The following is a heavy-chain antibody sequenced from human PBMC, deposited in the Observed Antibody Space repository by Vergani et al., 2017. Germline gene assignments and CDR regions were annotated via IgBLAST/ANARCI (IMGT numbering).Heavy chain of an antibody. D-gene: IGHD6-13*01. CDR3: ARYSSRSI. V-gene: IGHV3-30*01. CDR2: ISYDGSNK. CDR1: GFTFSSYA. J-gene: IGHJ4*02. Sequence: VQLLESGGGLVQPGGSLRLSCAASGFTFSSYAMHWVRQAPGKGLEWVAVISYDGSNKYYADSVKGRFTISRDNSKNTLYLQMNSLRAEDTAVYYCARYSSRSIWGQGTLVTVSS.